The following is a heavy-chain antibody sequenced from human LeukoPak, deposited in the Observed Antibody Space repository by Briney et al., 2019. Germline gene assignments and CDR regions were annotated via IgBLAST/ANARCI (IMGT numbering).Heavy chain of an antibody. V-gene: IGHV4-34*01. CDR2: INHSGST. Sequence: PSETLSLTCAVYGGSFSGYYWSWTRQPPGKGLEWIGEINHSGSTNYNPSLKSRVTISVDTSQNPFSMKLSSVTAADTAVYYCARGWEGCGSTSCYTKAAFDIWGQGTMVTVSS. CDR3: ARGWEGCGSTSCYTKAAFDI. D-gene: IGHD2-2*02. J-gene: IGHJ3*02. CDR1: GGSFSGYY.